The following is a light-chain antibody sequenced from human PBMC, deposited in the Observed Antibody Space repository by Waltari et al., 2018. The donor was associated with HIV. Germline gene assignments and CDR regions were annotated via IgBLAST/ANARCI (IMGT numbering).Light chain of an antibody. CDR1: QSISSH. CDR3: QQSYTTPCT. J-gene: IGKJ2*02. V-gene: IGKV1-39*01. Sequence: DIRMTQSPSSLSASVGDRVTITCRASQSISSHLNWYQQQPGKTPKLLIYAASSLQSGVPLRFSGSVSGTYFTLTITSLQPEDVATYYCQQSYTTPCTFGQGTKLDIQ. CDR2: AAS.